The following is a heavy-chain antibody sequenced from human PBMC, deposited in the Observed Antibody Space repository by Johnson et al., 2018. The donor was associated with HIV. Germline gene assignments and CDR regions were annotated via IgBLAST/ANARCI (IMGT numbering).Heavy chain of an antibody. V-gene: IGHV3-11*04. CDR3: AKVYCGGDCSFGGAAFNI. CDR2: ISSSGSTI. D-gene: IGHD2-21*02. J-gene: IGHJ3*02. CDR1: GFSFSDYY. Sequence: QEKLVESGGGLVKPGGSLRLSCAASGFSFSDYYMSWIRQAPGKGLEWVSYISSSGSTIYYADSVRGRVTISRDNTKNSLYLQMNSLRAEDTAVYYCAKVYCGGDCSFGGAAFNIWGQGTMVTVSS.